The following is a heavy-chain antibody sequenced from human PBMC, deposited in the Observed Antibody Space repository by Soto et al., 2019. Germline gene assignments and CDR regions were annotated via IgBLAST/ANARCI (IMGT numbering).Heavy chain of an antibody. Sequence: PGGSLRLSCAASGFTFSSYAMYWVRQAPGKGLEWMAFISHDGNNTYYADSVKGRFSISRDNSKNTLYLQMNSLRTEDTAVYYCAREDSTRTDDNYYYYGMDVWGQGTTVTVSS. J-gene: IGHJ6*02. V-gene: IGHV3-30-3*01. D-gene: IGHD2-2*01. CDR3: AREDSTRTDDNYYYYGMDV. CDR1: GFTFSSYA. CDR2: ISHDGNNT.